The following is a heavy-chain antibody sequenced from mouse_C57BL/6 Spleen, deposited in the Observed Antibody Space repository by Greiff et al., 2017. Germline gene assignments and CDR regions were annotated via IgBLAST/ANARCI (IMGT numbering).Heavy chain of an antibody. CDR1: GFTFSSYA. CDR3: TRDLLYGSSFYAMDY. CDR2: ISRGGDYI. V-gene: IGHV5-9-1*02. J-gene: IGHJ4*01. D-gene: IGHD1-1*01. Sequence: VQGVESGEGLVKPGGSLKLSCAASGFTFSSYAMSWVRQTPEKRLEWVAYISRGGDYIYYADTVKGRFTISRDNARNTLYLQMSSLKSEDTAMYYCTRDLLYGSSFYAMDYWGQGTSVTVSS.